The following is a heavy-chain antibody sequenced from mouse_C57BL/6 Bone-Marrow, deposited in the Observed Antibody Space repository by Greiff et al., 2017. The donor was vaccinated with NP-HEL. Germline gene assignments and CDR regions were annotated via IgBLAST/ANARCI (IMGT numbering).Heavy chain of an antibody. Sequence: VQLQQSGPELVKPGASVKISCKASGYAFSSSWMNWVKQRPGKGLEWIGRIYPGDGDTNYNGKFKGKATRTADKSASTAYMQLSSLTSEDSAVYFGARSTTGGAPRWYFEVWGTGTTVTVSS. J-gene: IGHJ1*03. CDR3: ARSTTGGAPRWYFEV. CDR1: GYAFSSSW. CDR2: IYPGDGDT. V-gene: IGHV1-82*01. D-gene: IGHD1-1*01.